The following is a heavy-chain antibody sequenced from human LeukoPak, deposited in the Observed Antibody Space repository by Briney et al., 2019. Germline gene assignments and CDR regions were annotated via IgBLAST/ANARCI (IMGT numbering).Heavy chain of an antibody. D-gene: IGHD1-1*01. CDR2: INPGGVSR. CDR3: AKDRAGTPWAD. J-gene: IGHJ4*02. Sequence: RXSXAASGFTFTTYSMTWVRQAPGKXLEWVSSINPGGVSRYYADSVRGRFTISRDNSENTVSLQMNSLRTDDTAMYYCAKDRAGTPWADWGQGTLVTVSS. V-gene: IGHV3-23*01. CDR1: GFTFTTYS.